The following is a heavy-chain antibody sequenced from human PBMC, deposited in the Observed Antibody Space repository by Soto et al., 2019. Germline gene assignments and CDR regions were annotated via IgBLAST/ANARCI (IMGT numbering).Heavy chain of an antibody. CDR2: ISPFNGNT. J-gene: IGHJ5*02. V-gene: IGHV1-18*04. D-gene: IGHD6-13*01. CDR3: AREYSSSWYGWFHP. CDR1: GYTFNTYG. Sequence: QVQLVQSGAEVKKPGASVKVSCKASGYTFNTYGISWVRQAPGQGLEWMGWISPFNGNTMYAQQFQGRVTMTTDTSTSTAYMELRSLRSDDTALYYCAREYSSSWYGWFHPWGQGTLVTVSS.